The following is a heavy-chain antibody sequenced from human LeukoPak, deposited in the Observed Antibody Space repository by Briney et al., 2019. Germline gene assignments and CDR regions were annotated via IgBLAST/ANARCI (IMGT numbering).Heavy chain of an antibody. Sequence: GGSLRLSCAASGFTFSSYAMSWVRQAPGKGLEWVSAISGSGGSTYYADSVKGRFTISRDNSKNTLYLQMNSLRAEDTAVYYCANCPTTVTTDFTSYYFDYWGQGTLVTVSP. CDR3: ANCPTTVTTDFTSYYFDY. V-gene: IGHV3-23*01. J-gene: IGHJ4*02. CDR1: GFTFSSYA. CDR2: ISGSGGST. D-gene: IGHD4-17*01.